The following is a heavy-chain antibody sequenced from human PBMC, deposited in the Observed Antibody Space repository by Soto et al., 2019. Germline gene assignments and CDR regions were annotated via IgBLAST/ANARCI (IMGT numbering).Heavy chain of an antibody. CDR2: IGPRGSTV. CDR1: GFSFSDYA. J-gene: IGHJ4*02. V-gene: IGHV3-11*01. Sequence: QVQLVQSGGALVTPGGSLRLSCAASGFSFSDYAMNWIRQAPGWGLEWISYIGPRGSTVYYADSVKGRFTISRDNARKSLFLQMNILRVEDTAVYYRARGTDYYPYWGQGSLVTVSS. CDR3: ARGTDYYPY.